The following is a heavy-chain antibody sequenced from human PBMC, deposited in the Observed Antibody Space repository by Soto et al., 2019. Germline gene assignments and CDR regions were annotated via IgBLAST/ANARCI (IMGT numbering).Heavy chain of an antibody. V-gene: IGHV1-69*13. CDR1: GGTFNNYP. D-gene: IGHD5-12*01. Sequence: SVKVSCKASGGTFNNYPITWVRQAPGEGLEWMGGSIPIFGTANYAQKFQGRVTISVDESTSTAYMELSSLRSEDTAVYYCARGRGYSGDDHYYYFDMDVWGQGTTVTV. J-gene: IGHJ6*02. CDR3: ARGRGYSGDDHYYYFDMDV. CDR2: SIPIFGTA.